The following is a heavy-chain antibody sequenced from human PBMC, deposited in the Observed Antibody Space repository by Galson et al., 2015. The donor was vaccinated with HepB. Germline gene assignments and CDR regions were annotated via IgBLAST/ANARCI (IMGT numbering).Heavy chain of an antibody. CDR1: GYTFTNYW. D-gene: IGHD2-15*01. Sequence: QSGAEVKKPGESLNISCKASGYTFTNYWIGWVRQVPAKGLEWAAIIYPGDSTTSYSPSFQGQVTISGDKSINTAYLQWNSLKASDTAMYYCARISPPGRLLAPHNMDVWGQGTTVTVSS. CDR2: IYPGDSTT. V-gene: IGHV5-51*01. J-gene: IGHJ6*02. CDR3: ARISPPGRLLAPHNMDV.